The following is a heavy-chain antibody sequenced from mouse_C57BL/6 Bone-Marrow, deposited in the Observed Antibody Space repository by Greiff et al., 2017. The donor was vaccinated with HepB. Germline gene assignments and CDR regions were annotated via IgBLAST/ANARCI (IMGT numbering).Heavy chain of an antibody. D-gene: IGHD4-1*01. J-gene: IGHJ2*01. CDR2: ISSGGSYT. V-gene: IGHV5-6*01. Sequence: EVQLVESGGDLVKPGGSLKLSCAASGFTFSSYGMSWVRQTPDKRLEWVATISSGGSYTYYPDSVKGRFTISRDNAKNTLYLQMSSLKSEDTAMYYCANLGIEFGYWGQGTTRTVSS. CDR3: ANLGIEFGY. CDR1: GFTFSSYG.